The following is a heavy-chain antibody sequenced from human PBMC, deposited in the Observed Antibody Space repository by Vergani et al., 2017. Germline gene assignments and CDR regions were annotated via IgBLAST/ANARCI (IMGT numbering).Heavy chain of an antibody. CDR3: ARDYRPTMIVVVSYNPVDY. J-gene: IGHJ4*02. V-gene: IGHV3-21*01. CDR2: ISSSSSYI. CDR1: GFTFSSYS. Sequence: EVQLVESGGGLVKPGGSLRLSCAASGFTFSSYSMNWVRQAPGKGLEWVSSISSSSSYIYYAESVKGRFTISRDNAKNSLYLQMNSLRAEDTAVYYCARDYRPTMIVVVSYNPVDYWGQGTLVTVSS. D-gene: IGHD3-22*01.